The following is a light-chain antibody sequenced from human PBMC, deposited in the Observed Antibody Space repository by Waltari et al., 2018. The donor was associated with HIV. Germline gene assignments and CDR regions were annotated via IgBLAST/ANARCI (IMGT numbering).Light chain of an antibody. CDR2: EVS. J-gene: IGLJ3*02. CDR1: SSDVGGYNY. CDR3: SSYTSSSTLV. Sequence: QSALTQPASVSGSPGQSITISCTGTSSDVGGYNYVSWYQQHPDKAPKLVIYEVSNRPSGVSNRFSGSKSGNTASLTISGLQPEDEADYYCSSYTSSSTLVFGRGTKVTVV. V-gene: IGLV2-14*01.